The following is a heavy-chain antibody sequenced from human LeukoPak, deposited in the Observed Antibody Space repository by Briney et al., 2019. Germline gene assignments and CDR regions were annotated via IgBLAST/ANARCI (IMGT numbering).Heavy chain of an antibody. CDR3: AREGSCSRGTCYLGFGYFDY. D-gene: IGHD2-15*01. V-gene: IGHV4-59*11. J-gene: IGHJ4*02. Sequence: SETLSLTCTVSGGSISSHYWSWIRQPPGKGLEWIGYISDSGSTNYNPSLKGRVTISVDTSKNQLSLKLSSVTAADTAVCYCAREGSCSRGTCYLGFGYFDYWGQGTLVTVSS. CDR2: ISDSGST. CDR1: GGSISSHY.